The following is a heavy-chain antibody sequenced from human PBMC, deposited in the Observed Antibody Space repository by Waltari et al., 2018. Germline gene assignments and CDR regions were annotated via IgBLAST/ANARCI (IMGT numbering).Heavy chain of an antibody. V-gene: IGHV4-34*01. J-gene: IGHJ2*01. CDR1: GGSFSGYY. Sequence: QVQLQQWGAGLLKPSETLSLTCAVYGGSFSGYYWSCIRQPPGKGLEWIGEINHSGSTNYNPSLKSRVTISVDTSKNQFSLKLSSVTAADTAVYYCARQSPDTPWYFDLWGRGTLVTVSS. CDR2: INHSGST. CDR3: ARQSPDTPWYFDL.